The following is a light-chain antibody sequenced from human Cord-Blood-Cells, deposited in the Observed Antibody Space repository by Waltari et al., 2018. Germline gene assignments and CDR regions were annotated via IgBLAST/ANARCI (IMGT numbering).Light chain of an antibody. CDR1: SSDVGGYND. Sequence: QSALTQPASVSGSPGQSITIPCTGTSSDVGGYNDFSWYQQHPGKAPKLMIYDVSKRPSGVSNRFSGSKSGNTASLTISGLQAEDEADYYCSSYTSSSTYVFGTGTKVTVL. CDR3: SSYTSSSTYV. J-gene: IGLJ1*01. V-gene: IGLV2-14*01. CDR2: DVS.